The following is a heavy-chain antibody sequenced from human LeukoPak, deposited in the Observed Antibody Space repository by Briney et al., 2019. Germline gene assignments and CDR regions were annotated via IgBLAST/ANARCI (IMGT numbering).Heavy chain of an antibody. V-gene: IGHV3-30*02. J-gene: IGHJ4*02. D-gene: IGHD3-10*01. CDR2: IRSDGSNK. CDR1: GFTFSTYG. CDR3: AKGGFGSGKYYFDS. Sequence: PGGSLRLSCAASGFTFSTYGMHWVRQAPGRGLEWVTFIRSDGSNKYYADSVKGRFTISRDNSKNTLYLQMNSVRAEDTALYYCAKGGFGSGKYYFDSWGQGALVTVSS.